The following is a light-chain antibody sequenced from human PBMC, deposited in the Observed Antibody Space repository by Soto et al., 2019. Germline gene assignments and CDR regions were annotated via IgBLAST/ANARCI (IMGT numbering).Light chain of an antibody. V-gene: IGKV1-5*03. CDR2: KAS. J-gene: IGKJ1*01. CDR1: QNIGSW. Sequence: DIQMTQSPSTLSASVGDRVSITCRASQNIGSWLAWYQQKAGKAPKLLIYKASTLESGVPSRFSGSGSGTEFTLTISGLQPDDFATYYCQQYNTFNMWTFGQGTKVEIK. CDR3: QQYNTFNMWT.